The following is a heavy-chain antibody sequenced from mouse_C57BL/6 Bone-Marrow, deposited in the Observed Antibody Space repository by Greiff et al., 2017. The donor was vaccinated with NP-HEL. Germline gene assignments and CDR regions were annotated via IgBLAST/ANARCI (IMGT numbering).Heavy chain of an antibody. CDR1: GYTFTDYY. Sequence: EVQLQQSGPELVKPGASVKISCKASGYTFTDYYMNWVKQSHGKSLEWIGDINPNNGGTSYNQKFKGKATLTVDKSSSTAYMELRSLTSEDSAVYYCARNGYSNYGYFDVWGTGTTVTVSS. CDR2: INPNNGGT. CDR3: ARNGYSNYGYFDV. J-gene: IGHJ1*03. V-gene: IGHV1-26*01. D-gene: IGHD2-5*01.